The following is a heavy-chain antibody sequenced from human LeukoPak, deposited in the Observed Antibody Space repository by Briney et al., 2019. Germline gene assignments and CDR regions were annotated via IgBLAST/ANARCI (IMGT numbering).Heavy chain of an antibody. CDR2: INPKSGGT. J-gene: IGHJ4*02. Sequence: SVMLSCKASGYTITGHYMHWVRQAPGQRVEWMGWINPKSGGTNYAQKFQGRVTMTRDTSISTAYMGLSRLRSDDTAVYYCARPVDRGYYYGSGSYYPDYWGQGTLVTVSS. V-gene: IGHV1-2*02. CDR1: GYTITGHY. D-gene: IGHD3-10*01. CDR3: ARPVDRGYYYGSGSYYPDY.